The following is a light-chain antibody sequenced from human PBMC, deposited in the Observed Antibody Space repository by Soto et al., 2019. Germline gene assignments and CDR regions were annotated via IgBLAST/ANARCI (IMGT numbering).Light chain of an antibody. CDR2: KAS. CDR1: QGISSW. CDR3: QQHPT. Sequence: DIHMTQSPSALSASVGDRVTITCRGSQGISSWLAWYQQKPGKAPRLLIYKASSLASGVPSRFSGSGSGTEFTLTIRSLQPEDVATYHCQQHPTFGQGTKVEI. V-gene: IGKV1-5*03. J-gene: IGKJ1*01.